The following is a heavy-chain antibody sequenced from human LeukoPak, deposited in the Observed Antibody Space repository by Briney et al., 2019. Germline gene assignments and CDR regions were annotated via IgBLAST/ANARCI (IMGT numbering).Heavy chain of an antibody. V-gene: IGHV1-69*13. CDR2: IIPIFGTA. J-gene: IGHJ3*02. CDR1: GGTFSSYA. CDR3: AREGATYYYDRVPVHAFDI. D-gene: IGHD3-22*01. Sequence: SVKVSCKASGGTFSSYAISWVRQAPGQGLEWMGGIIPIFGTANYAQKFQGRVTITADESTSTAYMELRSLRSDDTAVYYCAREGATYYYDRVPVHAFDIWGQGTMVTVSS.